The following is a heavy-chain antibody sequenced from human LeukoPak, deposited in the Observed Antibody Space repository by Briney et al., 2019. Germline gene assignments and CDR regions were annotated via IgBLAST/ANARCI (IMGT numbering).Heavy chain of an antibody. CDR2: IYYSGST. CDR3: ANRRVVTYYDFWSGSHYGMDV. CDR1: GGSISSSSYY. Sequence: SETLSLTCTVSGGSISSSSYYWGWICQPPGKGLEWIGSIYYSGSTYYNPSLKSRVTISVDTSKNQFSLKLSSVTAADTAVYYCANRRVVTYYDFWSGSHYGMDVWGQGTTVTVSS. J-gene: IGHJ6*02. D-gene: IGHD3-3*01. V-gene: IGHV4-39*01.